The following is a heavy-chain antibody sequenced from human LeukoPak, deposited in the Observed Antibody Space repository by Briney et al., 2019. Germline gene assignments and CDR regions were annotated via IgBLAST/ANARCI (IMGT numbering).Heavy chain of an antibody. CDR1: GGSISSGGYY. J-gene: IGHJ5*02. V-gene: IGHV4-31*03. D-gene: IGHD2-15*01. CDR3: ARARYCSGGSCYRWFDP. CDR2: IYYSGST. Sequence: SQTLSLTCTVSGGSISSGGYYWSWIRQHPGKGLEWIGYIYYSGSTYYHPSLKSRVTISVDTSKNQFSLKLSSVTAADTAVYYCARARYCSGGSCYRWFDPWGQGTLVTVSS.